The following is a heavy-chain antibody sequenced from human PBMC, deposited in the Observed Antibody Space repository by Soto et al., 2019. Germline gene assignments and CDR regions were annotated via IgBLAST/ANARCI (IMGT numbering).Heavy chain of an antibody. V-gene: IGHV1-2*04. D-gene: IGHD1-26*01. CDR2: INPNSGAT. Sequence: QVQLVQSGAEVKKPGASVKVSCKASGYTFTGYYMHWVRQAPAQELEWMGRINPNSGATNYAQKFQGWVTMTRDTSISTAYMELSSPESDDTALYYCARDLGSTVYYYDYGIDVWSQWPKVTVSS. J-gene: IGHJ6*02. CDR3: ARDLGSTVYYYDYGIDV. CDR1: GYTFTGYY.